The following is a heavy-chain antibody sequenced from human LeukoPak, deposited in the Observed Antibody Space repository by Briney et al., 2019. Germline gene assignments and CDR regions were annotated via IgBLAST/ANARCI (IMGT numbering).Heavy chain of an antibody. CDR3: ARDWAASGNGGY. V-gene: IGHV4-38-2*02. D-gene: IGHD6-13*01. CDR1: GYSISSGYY. CDR2: IYHSGST. Sequence: SETLSLTCTVSGYSISSGYYWGWIRQPPGKGLEWIGSIYHSGSTYYNPSLKSRVTISVDTSKNQFSLKLSSVTAADTAVYYCARDWAASGNGGYWGQGTLVTVSS. J-gene: IGHJ4*02.